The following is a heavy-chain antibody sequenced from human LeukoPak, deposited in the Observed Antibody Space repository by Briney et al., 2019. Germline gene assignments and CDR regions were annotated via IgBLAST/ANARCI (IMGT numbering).Heavy chain of an antibody. J-gene: IGHJ4*02. Sequence: GSLRLSCAASGFTFSSYSMNWIRQPPGKGLEWIGEINHSGSTNYNASLKSRVTISVDTSKNQFSLKLSSVTAADTAVYYCARGLRLYSGYDFLRYWGQGTLVTVSS. CDR3: ARGLRLYSGYDFLRY. V-gene: IGHV4-34*01. D-gene: IGHD5-12*01. CDR2: INHSGST. CDR1: GFTFSSYS.